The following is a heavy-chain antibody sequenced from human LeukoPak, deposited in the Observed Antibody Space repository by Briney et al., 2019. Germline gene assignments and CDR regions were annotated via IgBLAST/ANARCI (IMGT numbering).Heavy chain of an antibody. CDR2: ISTISSYI. V-gene: IGHV3-21*01. Sequence: GGSLRLSCAASGFTLSSYGINWVRQAPGKGLEWVSSISTISSYIAYADSVKGRFTISRDNAKNSVYLQMNSLRAEDTAVYYCAKVNRRGYSYGLSYNYMDVWGKGTTVTISS. J-gene: IGHJ6*03. D-gene: IGHD5-18*01. CDR3: AKVNRRGYSYGLSYNYMDV. CDR1: GFTLSSYG.